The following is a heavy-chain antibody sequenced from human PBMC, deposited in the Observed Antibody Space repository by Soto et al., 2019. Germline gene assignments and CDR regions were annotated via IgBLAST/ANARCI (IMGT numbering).Heavy chain of an antibody. Sequence: QVQLVESGGGLVKPGGSLRLSCAASGFTFSDYYMSWIRQAPGKGLEWVSDISSRGSTIYYADSVKGRFTISRDNAKNSLYLQMNSLRAEDTAVYYCARALIIAAALGHWFDPWGQGTLVTVSA. J-gene: IGHJ5*02. CDR2: ISSRGSTI. CDR3: ARALIIAAALGHWFDP. CDR1: GFTFSDYY. D-gene: IGHD6-13*01. V-gene: IGHV3-11*01.